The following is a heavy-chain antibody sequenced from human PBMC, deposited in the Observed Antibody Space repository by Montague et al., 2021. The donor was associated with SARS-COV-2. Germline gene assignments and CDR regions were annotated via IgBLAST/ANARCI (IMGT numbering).Heavy chain of an antibody. J-gene: IGHJ4*02. CDR2: ISSSGGGSTK. CDR1: GFILSSYE. V-gene: IGHV3-48*03. CDR3: ARSRDWYLGN. D-gene: IGHD3-9*01. Sequence: SLILSCAASGFILSSYEMNSVRQAPGKGLEWISYISSSGGGSTKXYTYSVKGRFTISRDNAKNSLYLQMNSLRVEDTAVYFCARSRDWYLGNWGQGTLATVSS.